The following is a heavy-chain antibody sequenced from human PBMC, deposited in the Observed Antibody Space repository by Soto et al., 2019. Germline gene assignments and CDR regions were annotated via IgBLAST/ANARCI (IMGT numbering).Heavy chain of an antibody. CDR1: GFTVSSNY. Sequence: PGGSLRLSCAASGFTVSSNYMNWVRQAPGKGLEWVSVIYNDGGTYYADSVKGRFTISRHTPKNTLYLQMNSLRPEDTAVYYCARPGPYISSESPYYYYDMDVWGQGTTVTVSS. CDR3: ARPGPYISSESPYYYYDMDV. J-gene: IGHJ6*02. D-gene: IGHD6-13*01. V-gene: IGHV3-53*04. CDR2: IYNDGGT.